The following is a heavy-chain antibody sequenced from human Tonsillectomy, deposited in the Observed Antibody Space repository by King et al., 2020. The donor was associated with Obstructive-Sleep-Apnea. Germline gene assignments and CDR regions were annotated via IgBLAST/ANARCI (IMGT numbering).Heavy chain of an antibody. CDR3: VRRRITSGAPNWFDP. J-gene: IGHJ5*02. Sequence: QLQESGPGLVKPSQTLSLTCTVSGGSMSGNDYYWNWIRQHPGTDLEWIGYIYNSWITDYNPSLKGRVTMSVDTSKKQFSLNLRAVTAADTAVYYCVRRRITSGAPNWFDPWGQGTLVTVSS. CDR2: IYNSWIT. V-gene: IGHV4-31*03. CDR1: GGSMSGNDYY. D-gene: IGHD1-14*01.